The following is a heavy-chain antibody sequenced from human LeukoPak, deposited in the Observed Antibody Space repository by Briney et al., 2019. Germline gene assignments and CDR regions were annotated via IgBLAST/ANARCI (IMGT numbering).Heavy chain of an antibody. J-gene: IGHJ6*02. Sequence: GGSLRLSCAASGFTFSSYGMHWVRQAPGKGLEWVAVIWSDGSSEHYGDSVKGRFTISRDNSKNTLYLQMNSLRAEDTAVYHCARGQSPSYYDMDVWGQGTTVTVSS. CDR3: ARGQSPSYYDMDV. D-gene: IGHD6-19*01. V-gene: IGHV3-33*01. CDR2: IWSDGSSE. CDR1: GFTFSSYG.